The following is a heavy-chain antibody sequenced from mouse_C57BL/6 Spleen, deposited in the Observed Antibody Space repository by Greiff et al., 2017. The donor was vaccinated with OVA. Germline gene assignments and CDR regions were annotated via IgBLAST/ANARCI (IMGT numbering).Heavy chain of an antibody. J-gene: IGHJ3*01. CDR3: ARGGYDWFAY. Sequence: VQLQQPGAELVKPGASVKLSCKASGYTFTSYWMQWVKQRPGQGLEWIGEIDPSDSYTNYNQKFKGKATLTVDTSSRTAYMQLSSLTSEDSAVYYCARGGYDWFAYWGQGTLVTVSA. D-gene: IGHD2-2*01. CDR2: IDPSDSYT. CDR1: GYTFTSYW. V-gene: IGHV1-50*01.